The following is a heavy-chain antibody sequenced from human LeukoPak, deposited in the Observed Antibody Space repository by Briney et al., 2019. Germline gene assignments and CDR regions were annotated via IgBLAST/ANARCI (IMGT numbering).Heavy chain of an antibody. Sequence: PSETLSLTCTVSGGSISSSSYYWGWIRRPPGKGLEWIGSIYYSGSTYYNPSLKSRVTISVDTSKNQFSLKLSSVTAADTAVYYCARFYGDYPFYYYYYYGMDVWGQGTTVTVSS. CDR1: GGSISSSSYY. J-gene: IGHJ6*02. CDR2: IYYSGST. D-gene: IGHD4-17*01. CDR3: ARFYGDYPFYYYYYYGMDV. V-gene: IGHV4-39*07.